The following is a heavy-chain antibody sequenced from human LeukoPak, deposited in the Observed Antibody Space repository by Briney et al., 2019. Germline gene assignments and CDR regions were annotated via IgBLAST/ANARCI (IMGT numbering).Heavy chain of an antibody. CDR1: GFTFSSYS. CDR3: ARDGDWGRYDH. J-gene: IGHJ4*02. CDR2: ITGSGERT. Sequence: GGSLRLSCAASGFTFSSYSMNWVRQAPGKGLEWVSGITGSGERTYYADSVKGRCTIYRDNSKNTLYLQMNSLRAEDTAVYYCARDGDWGRYDHWGQGTLVIVSS. V-gene: IGHV3-23*01. D-gene: IGHD7-27*01.